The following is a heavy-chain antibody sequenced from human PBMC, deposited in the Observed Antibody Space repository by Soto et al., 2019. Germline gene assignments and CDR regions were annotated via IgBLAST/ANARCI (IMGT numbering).Heavy chain of an antibody. Sequence: EVQLLESGGGLVQPGGSLRLSCAASGFTFSSYAMSWVRQAPGKGLEWVSAMSGSGGSTYYADSVKGRLTISRDNSKNALYLHMNSLRDEDTAVYYSAHGQQQLVVYYGVAVWGQGTTVTVSS. J-gene: IGHJ6*02. CDR1: GFTFSSYA. CDR3: AHGQQQLVVYYGVAV. CDR2: MSGSGGST. V-gene: IGHV3-23*01. D-gene: IGHD6-13*01.